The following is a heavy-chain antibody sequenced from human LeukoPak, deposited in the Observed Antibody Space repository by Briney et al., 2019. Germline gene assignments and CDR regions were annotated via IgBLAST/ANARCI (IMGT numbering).Heavy chain of an antibody. Sequence: ASVKVSCKASGYTFTSYAMNWVRQAPGQGLEWMGWINTSTGNPTYAQGFTGRFVFSLDTSVSTAYLQISSLKAEDTAVYYCAISVYGSGSYRDAFDIWGQGTMVTVSS. CDR1: GYTFTSYA. V-gene: IGHV7-4-1*02. CDR2: INTSTGNP. D-gene: IGHD3-10*01. CDR3: AISVYGSGSYRDAFDI. J-gene: IGHJ3*02.